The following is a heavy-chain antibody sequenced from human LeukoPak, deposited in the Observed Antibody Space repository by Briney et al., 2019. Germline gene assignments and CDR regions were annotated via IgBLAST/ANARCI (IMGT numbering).Heavy chain of an antibody. CDR2: ISTSSRYI. J-gene: IGHJ5*02. CDR1: GFTLSNYD. D-gene: IGHD2-2*01. Sequence: GGSLRLSCAASGFTLSNYDMNWVRQAPGKGLEWVSSISTSSRYIYYKDSVRGRFTISRDDAKNSLYLEMNSLRAEDTAVYYCARADCSSSTCYLRRSWFDPWGQGTLVTASP. V-gene: IGHV3-21*01. CDR3: ARADCSSSTCYLRRSWFDP.